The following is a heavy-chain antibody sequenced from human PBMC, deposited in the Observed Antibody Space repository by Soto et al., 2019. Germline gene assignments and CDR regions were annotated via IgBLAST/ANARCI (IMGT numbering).Heavy chain of an antibody. J-gene: IGHJ6*03. CDR1: GGSISSYY. CDR2: IYYSGST. CDR3: ARADSGSSWDSYYYYYMDV. V-gene: IGHV4-59*01. D-gene: IGHD6-13*01. Sequence: PSETLSLTCTVSGGSISSYYWRWIRQPPGKGLEWIGYIYYSGSTNYNPSLKSRVTISVDTSKNQFSLKLSSVTAADTAVYYCARADSGSSWDSYYYYYMDVWGKGTTVNVSS.